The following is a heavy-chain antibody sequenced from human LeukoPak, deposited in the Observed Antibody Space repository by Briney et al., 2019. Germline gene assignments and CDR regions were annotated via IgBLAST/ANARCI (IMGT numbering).Heavy chain of an antibody. Sequence: GGSLRLPCAASGFAFSSFDMHWVRQPTGQGLEWVSTIGTASDTYYPGSVEGRFTLSRDNAKNSLYLQMNSLTAGDTAVYHCARGPPRGKYYYMDVWGKGTTVTVSS. J-gene: IGHJ6*03. CDR1: GFAFSSFD. D-gene: IGHD1-1*01. CDR2: IGTASDT. CDR3: ARGPPRGKYYYMDV. V-gene: IGHV3-13*01.